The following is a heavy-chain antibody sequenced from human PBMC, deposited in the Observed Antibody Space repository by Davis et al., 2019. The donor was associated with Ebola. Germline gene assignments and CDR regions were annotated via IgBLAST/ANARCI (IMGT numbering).Heavy chain of an antibody. CDR2: IHHGGSI. CDR3: ARTVSGPFDP. Sequence: PSETLSLTCAVSGGSVSSGGYSWSWIRQPAGKGLEWLGFIHHGGSILYNPSLRSRATILVDRSKNQFSLSLSSVTDADTAVYYCARTVSGPFDPWGQGTLVTVSS. D-gene: IGHD5-12*01. J-gene: IGHJ5*01. CDR1: GGSVSSGGYS. V-gene: IGHV4-30-2*01.